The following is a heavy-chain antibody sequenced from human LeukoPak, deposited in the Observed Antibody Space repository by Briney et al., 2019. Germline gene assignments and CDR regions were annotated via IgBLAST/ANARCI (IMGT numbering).Heavy chain of an antibody. D-gene: IGHD3-3*01. V-gene: IGHV3-53*01. CDR1: GFTVSSNY. Sequence: PGGSLRLSCAASGFTVSSNYMSWVRQAPGKGLEWVSVIYSGGGTIYYADSVKGRFTISRDNSKNTLYLQMNSLRAEDTAVYYCAKDFTANYDFWSGYPHWGQGTLVTVSS. CDR3: AKDFTANYDFWSGYPH. J-gene: IGHJ4*02. CDR2: IYSGGGTI.